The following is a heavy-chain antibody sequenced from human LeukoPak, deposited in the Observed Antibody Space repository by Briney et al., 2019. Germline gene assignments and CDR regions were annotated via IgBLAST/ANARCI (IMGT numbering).Heavy chain of an antibody. CDR3: AKVRTGGITMVRGAMDV. V-gene: IGHV3-30*18. CDR2: ISYDGSNK. CDR1: GFTFSSYG. J-gene: IGHJ6*03. Sequence: GGSLRLSCAASGFTFSSYGMHWVRQAPGKGLEWVAVISYDGSNKYYVDSVKGRFTISRDNSKNTLYLQMNSLRAEDTAVYYCAKVRTGGITMVRGAMDVWGKGTTVTVSS. D-gene: IGHD3-10*01.